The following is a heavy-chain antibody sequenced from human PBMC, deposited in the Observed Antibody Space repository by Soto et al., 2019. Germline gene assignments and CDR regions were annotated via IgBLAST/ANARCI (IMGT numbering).Heavy chain of an antibody. Sequence: GGSLRLSCAASGFTFSDYYMSWIRQAPGKGLEWVSYISTSSSYTNYADSVKGRFTISRDSAKNSLYLQMNSLRAEDTAVYYCARSLDYGDYVFDYWGQGTLVTVSS. CDR1: GFTFSDYY. CDR2: ISTSSSYT. CDR3: ARSLDYGDYVFDY. D-gene: IGHD4-17*01. J-gene: IGHJ4*02. V-gene: IGHV3-11*06.